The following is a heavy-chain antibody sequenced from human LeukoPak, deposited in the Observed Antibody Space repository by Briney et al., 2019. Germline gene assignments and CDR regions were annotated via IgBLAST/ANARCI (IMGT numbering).Heavy chain of an antibody. CDR3: VRGYHRGGLDV. Sequence: SQTLSLTCAISGDSVSRNSVVWNWVRQSPSRGLEWLGRTYYESKWYIDYAESLKSRMSVNSDTSKNQLSLQLNSVSLEDTAVYYCVRGYHRGGLDVWGRGTTVIVSS. V-gene: IGHV6-1*01. J-gene: IGHJ6*02. CDR1: GDSVSRNSVV. D-gene: IGHD1-14*01. CDR2: TYYESKWYI.